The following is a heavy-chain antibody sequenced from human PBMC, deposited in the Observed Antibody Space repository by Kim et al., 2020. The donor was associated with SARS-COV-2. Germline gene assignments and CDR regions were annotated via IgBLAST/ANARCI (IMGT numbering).Heavy chain of an antibody. V-gene: IGHV3-30*04. CDR1: GFTFSSYA. CDR2: ISYDGSNK. CDR3: ARDPVVGARGFDY. J-gene: IGHJ4*02. D-gene: IGHD1-26*01. Sequence: GGSLRLSCAASGFTFSSYAMHWVRQAPGKGLEWVAVISYDGSNKYYADSVKGRFTISRDNSKNTLYLQMNSLRAEDTAVYYCARDPVVGARGFDYWGQGTLVTVSS.